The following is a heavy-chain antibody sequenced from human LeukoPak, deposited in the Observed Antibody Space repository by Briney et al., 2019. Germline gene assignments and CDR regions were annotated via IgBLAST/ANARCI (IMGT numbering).Heavy chain of an antibody. D-gene: IGHD3-10*01. Sequence: SETLSLTCTVSGGSISSGSYYWSWIRQPAGKGLEWIGRIYTSGSTNYNPSLKSRVTMSVDTSKNQFSLKLSSVTAADTAVYYCARAHRFGWFDPWGQGTLVTVSS. CDR2: IYTSGST. CDR3: ARAHRFGWFDP. CDR1: GGSISSGSYY. V-gene: IGHV4-61*02. J-gene: IGHJ5*02.